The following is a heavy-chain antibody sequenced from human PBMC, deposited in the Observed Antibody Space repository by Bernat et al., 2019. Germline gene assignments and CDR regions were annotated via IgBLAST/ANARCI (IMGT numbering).Heavy chain of an antibody. CDR3: AKGEWSY. J-gene: IGHJ4*02. D-gene: IGHD2-8*01. CDR1: GFTFSSYG. Sequence: QVQLVESGGGVVQPGTSLRLSCAASGFTFSSYGMHWVRQAPGKGLEWVAVISYDGSNKYYADSVKGRFTISRDNSKNTLYLQMNSLRAEDTAVYYCAKGEWSYWGQGTLVTVSS. V-gene: IGHV3-30*18. CDR2: ISYDGSNK.